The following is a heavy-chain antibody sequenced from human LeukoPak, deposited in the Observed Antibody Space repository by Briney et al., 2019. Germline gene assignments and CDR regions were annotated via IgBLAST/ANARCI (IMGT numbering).Heavy chain of an antibody. CDR3: MAYSSGWSDY. V-gene: IGHV3-30-3*01. CDR1: GFTLSSYA. J-gene: IGHJ4*02. D-gene: IGHD6-19*01. CDR2: ISYDGSNK. Sequence: GGSLRLSCAASGFTLSSYAMHWVRQAPGKGLEGVAVISYDGSNKYYADSVKGRFTISRDNSKNTLYLQMNSLRAEDTAVYYCMAYSSGWSDYWGQGTLVTVSS.